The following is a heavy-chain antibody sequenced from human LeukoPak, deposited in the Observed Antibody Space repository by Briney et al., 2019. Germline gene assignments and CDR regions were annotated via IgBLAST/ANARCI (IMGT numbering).Heavy chain of an antibody. Sequence: GGSLRLSCAASGFTFSSYSMNWVRQAPGKGLEWVSSISSSSSYIYYADSVKGRFTISRDNAKNSLYLQMNGLRAEDTAVYYCASDGSYDYVWGSYRHNWFDPWGQGTLVTVSS. CDR2: ISSSSSYI. CDR3: ASDGSYDYVWGSYRHNWFDP. V-gene: IGHV3-21*01. J-gene: IGHJ5*02. CDR1: GFTFSSYS. D-gene: IGHD3-16*02.